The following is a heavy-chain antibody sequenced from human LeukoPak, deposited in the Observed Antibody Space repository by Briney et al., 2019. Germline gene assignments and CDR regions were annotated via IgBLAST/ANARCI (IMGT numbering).Heavy chain of an antibody. D-gene: IGHD6-19*01. V-gene: IGHV3-30*04. CDR3: AKDANSYSSGGGY. J-gene: IGHJ4*02. CDR2: ISYDGSNK. CDR1: GFTFSSHA. Sequence: GGSLRLSCAASGFTFSSHAMHWVRQAPGKGLEWVAVISYDGSNKYYADSVKGRFTISRDNSKNTLYLQMNSLRAEDTAVYYCAKDANSYSSGGGYWGQGTLVTVSS.